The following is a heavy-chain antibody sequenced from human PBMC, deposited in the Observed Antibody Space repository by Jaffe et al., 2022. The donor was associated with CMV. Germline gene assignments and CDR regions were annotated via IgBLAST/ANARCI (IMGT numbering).Heavy chain of an antibody. D-gene: IGHD3-22*01. J-gene: IGHJ6*04. CDR2: IYSGGST. Sequence: EVQLVESGGGLVQPGGSLRLSCAASGFTVSSNYMSWVRQAPGKGLEWVSVIYSGGSTYYADSVKGRFTISRDNSKNTLYLQMNSLRAEDTAVYYCARIPTMIVVQRKNRDVWGKGTTVTVSS. V-gene: IGHV3-66*01. CDR1: GFTVSSNY. CDR3: ARIPTMIVVQRKNRDV.